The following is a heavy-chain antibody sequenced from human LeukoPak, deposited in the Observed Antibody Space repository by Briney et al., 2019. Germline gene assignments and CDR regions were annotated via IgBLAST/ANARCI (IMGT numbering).Heavy chain of an antibody. Sequence: SETLSLTCAVYGGSFSGYYWSWIRQPPGKGLEWIGEINHSGSTNYNPSLKSRVTISVDTSKNQFSLKLSSVTAADTAVYYCARGLGRCTRVVVPAACDWFDPWGQGTLVTVSS. V-gene: IGHV4-34*01. CDR1: GGSFSGYY. CDR3: ARGLGRCTRVVVPAACDWFDP. J-gene: IGHJ5*02. CDR2: INHSGST. D-gene: IGHD2-2*01.